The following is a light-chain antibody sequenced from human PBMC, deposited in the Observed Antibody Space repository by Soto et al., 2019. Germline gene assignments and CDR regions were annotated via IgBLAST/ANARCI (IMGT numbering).Light chain of an antibody. J-gene: IGKJ1*01. V-gene: IGKV3-15*01. CDR2: VAS. CDR3: QYEVSAFPPCR. CDR1: QSVNQK. Sequence: LSISPATLSFPPEERATLSCMAIQSVNQKLGWYQQKPGQAPRLLIYVASYRATGIPARFSGSGSGTEYTLTISILHAQAYEGKYGQYEVSAFPPCRFGDVT.